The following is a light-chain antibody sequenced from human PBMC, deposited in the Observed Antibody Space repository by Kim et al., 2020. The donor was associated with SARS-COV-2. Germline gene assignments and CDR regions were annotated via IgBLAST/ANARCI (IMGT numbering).Light chain of an antibody. CDR3: AAWDDSLSVL. CDR2: RNN. Sequence: PVPSVTISCSGTRSNIGNKNVCWYQQFPGMAPTLLIHRNNQRPPGVSGRFSGSKSGTSASLAISGLRSEDEADYYCAAWDDSLSVLFGGGTQLTVL. J-gene: IGLJ2*01. CDR1: RSNIGNKN. V-gene: IGLV1-47*01.